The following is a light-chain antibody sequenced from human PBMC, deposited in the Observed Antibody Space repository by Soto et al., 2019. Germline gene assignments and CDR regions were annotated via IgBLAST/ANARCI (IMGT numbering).Light chain of an antibody. V-gene: IGLV2-14*01. CDR3: SSFTSTSTLYV. Sequence: QSALTQPASVSGSPGQSITICCTGTSSDVGGYNYVSWYQQHPGKAPKLMIYEVSNRPSGVSNRFSGSKSGNTASLTISGLQAEDEADYYCSSFTSTSTLYVFGTGTKLTVL. CDR1: SSDVGGYNY. CDR2: EVS. J-gene: IGLJ1*01.